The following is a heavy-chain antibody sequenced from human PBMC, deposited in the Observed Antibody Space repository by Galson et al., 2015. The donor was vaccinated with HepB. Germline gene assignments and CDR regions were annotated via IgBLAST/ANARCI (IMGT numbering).Heavy chain of an antibody. D-gene: IGHD3-10*01. J-gene: IGHJ6*02. Sequence: SLRLSCAASGFTSSSYWMSWVRQAPGKGLEWVANIKQDGSEKYYVDSVKGRFTISRDNAKNSLYLQMNSLRAEDTAVYYCARDPWEVWFGELLWGMDVWGQGTTVTVSS. V-gene: IGHV3-7*03. CDR2: IKQDGSEK. CDR1: GFTSSSYW. CDR3: ARDPWEVWFGELLWGMDV.